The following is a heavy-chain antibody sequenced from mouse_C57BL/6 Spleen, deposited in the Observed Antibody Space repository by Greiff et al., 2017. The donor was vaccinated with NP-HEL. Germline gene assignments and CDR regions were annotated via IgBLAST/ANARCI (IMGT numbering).Heavy chain of an antibody. CDR1: GFTFSSYA. CDR3: TRDTRYGSSYGPYGC. CDR2: ISSGGDYI. V-gene: IGHV5-9-1*02. J-gene: IGHJ2*01. Sequence: EVQLQQSGEGLVKPGGSLKLSCAASGFTFSSYAMSWVRQTPEKRLEWVAYISSGGDYIYYADTVKGRFTIARDNARNTLYLQMSSLTSEDTAMYYCTRDTRYGSSYGPYGCWGQGTTLTVSS. D-gene: IGHD1-1*01.